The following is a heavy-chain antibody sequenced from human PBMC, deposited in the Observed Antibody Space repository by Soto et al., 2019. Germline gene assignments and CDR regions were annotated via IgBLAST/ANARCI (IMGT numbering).Heavy chain of an antibody. CDR3: ARELRLRYFDRSDYYYGMDV. D-gene: IGHD3-9*01. V-gene: IGHV3-53*01. CDR1: GFTVSSNY. J-gene: IGHJ6*02. CDR2: IYSGGST. Sequence: PGGSLRLSCAASGFTVSSNYMSWVRQAPGKGLEWVSVIYSGGSTYYADSVKGRFTISRDNSKNTLYLQMNSLRAEDTAVYYCARELRLRYFDRSDYYYGMDVWGQGTTVTVSS.